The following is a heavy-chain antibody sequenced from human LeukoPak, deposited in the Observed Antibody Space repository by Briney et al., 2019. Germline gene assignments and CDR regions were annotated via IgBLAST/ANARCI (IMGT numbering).Heavy chain of an antibody. J-gene: IGHJ4*02. Sequence: GGSLRLTCAASGFTVSSNYMSWVRQAPGKGLEWVSVIYSGGSTYYADSVKGRFTISRDNSKNTLYLQMNSLRAEDTAVYYCARDQYGDYVFDYWGQGTLVTVSS. V-gene: IGHV3-66*01. CDR3: ARDQYGDYVFDY. D-gene: IGHD4-17*01. CDR1: GFTVSSNY. CDR2: IYSGGST.